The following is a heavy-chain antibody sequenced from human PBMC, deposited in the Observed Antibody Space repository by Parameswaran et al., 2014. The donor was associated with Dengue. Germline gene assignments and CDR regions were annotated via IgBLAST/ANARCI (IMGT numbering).Heavy chain of an antibody. Sequence: SWVRQAPGQGLEWMGGIIPIFGTTNYAENFQGRVTMTADESTNTVYMELSSLRSEDTAVYYCARRINYSDSSGYFWVGWFDPWGQGTLVTVSS. D-gene: IGHD3-22*01. V-gene: IGHV1-69*01. CDR2: IIPIFGTT. J-gene: IGHJ5*02. CDR3: ARRINYSDSSGYFWVGWFDP.